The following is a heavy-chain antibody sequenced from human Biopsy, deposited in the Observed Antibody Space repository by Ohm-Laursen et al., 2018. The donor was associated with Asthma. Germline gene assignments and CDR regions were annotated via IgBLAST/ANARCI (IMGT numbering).Heavy chain of an antibody. D-gene: IGHD3-10*01. CDR1: GGSINIGDYY. Sequence: SETLSLTCTVSGGSINIGDYYWSWIRQHPVKGLEWIGYIYYSGSTNYNPSLKSRVTISVDTSKNQFSLKLSSVTAADTAVYYCARERAGYYGSGSYLGYWGQGTLVTVSS. J-gene: IGHJ4*02. V-gene: IGHV4-61*08. CDR2: IYYSGST. CDR3: ARERAGYYGSGSYLGY.